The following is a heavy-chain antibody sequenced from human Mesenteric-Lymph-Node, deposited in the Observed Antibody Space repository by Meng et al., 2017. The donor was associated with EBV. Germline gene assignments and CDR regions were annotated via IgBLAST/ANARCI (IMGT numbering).Heavy chain of an antibody. Sequence: QVQGVQSAAEVTKPGASVKVSCKFSGYTLTEVSIHWVRQAPGKGLEWMGGFDPEDDEAIYAQKFQGRVTMTEDTYTDTAYMERSSLRSEDTAVYYCVTGKGFGGVIADSPYFDYWGQGTLVTVSS. CDR1: GYTLTEVS. V-gene: IGHV1-24*01. D-gene: IGHD3-16*02. J-gene: IGHJ4*02. CDR3: VTGKGFGGVIADSPYFDY. CDR2: FDPEDDEA.